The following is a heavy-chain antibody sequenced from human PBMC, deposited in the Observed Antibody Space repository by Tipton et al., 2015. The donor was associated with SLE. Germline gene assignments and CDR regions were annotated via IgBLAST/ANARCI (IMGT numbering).Heavy chain of an antibody. CDR1: GGSSISSSFS. J-gene: IGHJ4*02. CDR2: IFSRGGT. V-gene: IGHV4-39*01. CDR3: ARVRRVLWLPSSFDS. D-gene: IGHD3-10*01. Sequence: TLSLTCTVSGGSSISSSFSWGWVRQSPRKGLEWIGNIFSRGGTYYSPSLKSRVTISVDTSNNQFSLKLISVTAADTAVYSCARVRRVLWLPSSFDSWGQGTLVTVSS.